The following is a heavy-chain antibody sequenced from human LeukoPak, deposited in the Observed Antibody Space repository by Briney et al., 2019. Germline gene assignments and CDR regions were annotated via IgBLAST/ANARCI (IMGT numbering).Heavy chain of an antibody. CDR3: ARDPSRGGTTSNYFDY. V-gene: IGHV3-30*03. CDR1: GFTFSSYG. J-gene: IGHJ4*02. Sequence: GGSLRLSCAASGFTFSSYGMHWVRQAPGKGLEWVAVISYDGSNKYYADSVKGRFTISRDNSKNTLYLQMNSLRAEDTAVYYCARDPSRGGTTSNYFDYWGQGTLVTVSS. D-gene: IGHD1-1*01. CDR2: ISYDGSNK.